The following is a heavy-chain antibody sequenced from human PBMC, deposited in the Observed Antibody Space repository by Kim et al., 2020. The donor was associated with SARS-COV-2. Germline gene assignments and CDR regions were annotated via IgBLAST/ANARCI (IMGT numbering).Heavy chain of an antibody. CDR2: ISAYNGNT. J-gene: IGHJ6*02. CDR1: GYTFTSYG. V-gene: IGHV1-18*01. D-gene: IGHD6-19*01. Sequence: ASVKVSCKASGYTFTSYGISWVRQAPGQGLEWMGWISAYNGNTNYAQKLQGRVTMTTDTSTSTAYMELRSLRSYDTAVYYCARGLYSSGWYPNYYYYGMDVWGQGTTVTVSS. CDR3: ARGLYSSGWYPNYYYYGMDV.